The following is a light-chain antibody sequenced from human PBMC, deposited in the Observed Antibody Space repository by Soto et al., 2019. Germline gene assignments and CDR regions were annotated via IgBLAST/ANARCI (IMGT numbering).Light chain of an antibody. CDR1: SSDIGGHNY. V-gene: IGLV2-14*03. CDR3: SSYTSSSTLEV. J-gene: IGLJ1*01. CDR2: DVS. Sequence: QSALTQPASVSGSPGQSITIPCTGTSSDIGGHNYVPWYQQHPGKAPKLMIYDVSNRPSGVSNRFSGSKSGNTASLTISRLQAEDEADYYCSSYTSSSTLEVFGTGTKVTVL.